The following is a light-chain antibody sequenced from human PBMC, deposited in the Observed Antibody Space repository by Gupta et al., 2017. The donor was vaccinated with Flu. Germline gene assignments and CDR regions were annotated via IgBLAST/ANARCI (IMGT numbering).Light chain of an antibody. CDR3: QQHDSSPQIT. Sequence: DIVMNQSPDSLAVSLGERATINCKSSRSLLNTSNNKNCLSWYQQKAGQPPKLLIHWASTRESGVPDRFSGSGSGTDFTLTISSLQAEDVAVYYCQQHDSSPQITFGQGTRMEIK. V-gene: IGKV4-1*01. CDR2: WAS. CDR1: RSLLNTSNNKNC. J-gene: IGKJ5*01.